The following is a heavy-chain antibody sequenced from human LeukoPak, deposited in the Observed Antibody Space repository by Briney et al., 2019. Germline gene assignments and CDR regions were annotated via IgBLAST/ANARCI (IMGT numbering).Heavy chain of an antibody. D-gene: IGHD3-3*01. CDR2: INHSGST. J-gene: IGHJ4*02. V-gene: IGHV4-34*01. Sequence: SETLSLTCAVYGGSFSGYYWSWIRQPPGKGLEWIGEINHSGSTNYNPSLKSRVTISVDTSKNQCSLKLSSVTAADTAVYYCATSPLEWLPIPDYWGQGTPVTVSS. CDR3: ATSPLEWLPIPDY. CDR1: GGSFSGYY.